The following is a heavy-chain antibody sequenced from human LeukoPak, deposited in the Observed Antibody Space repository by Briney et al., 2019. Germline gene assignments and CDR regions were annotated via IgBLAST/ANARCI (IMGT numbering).Heavy chain of an antibody. V-gene: IGHV3-21*01. D-gene: IGHD3-22*01. Sequence: PGGSLRLSCAASGFTFSSYSMNWIRQTPGKGLEWVSSISGSGEFIYYVDSVRGRFTISRDNGKNSLYLQMNSLRPEDTAVYYCARDGSHGYHFFDSWGQGTLVTVSS. CDR3: ARDGSHGYHFFDS. J-gene: IGHJ4*02. CDR1: GFTFSSYS. CDR2: ISGSGEFI.